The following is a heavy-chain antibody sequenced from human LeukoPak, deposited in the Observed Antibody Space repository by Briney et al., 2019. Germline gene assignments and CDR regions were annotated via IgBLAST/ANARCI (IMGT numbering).Heavy chain of an antibody. V-gene: IGHV3-23*01. CDR3: AKAFQTIAVIDY. D-gene: IGHD6-19*01. CDR2: ISGSGGDT. CDR1: GFTFTGYA. Sequence: GGSLRLSCAASGFTFTGYAMSWVRQAPGRGLEWVSTISGSGGDTYSADSVKGRFTIFRDNSKNTLYLQMDSLRPDDTAIYYCAKAFQTIAVIDYWGQGTLVTVSS. J-gene: IGHJ4*02.